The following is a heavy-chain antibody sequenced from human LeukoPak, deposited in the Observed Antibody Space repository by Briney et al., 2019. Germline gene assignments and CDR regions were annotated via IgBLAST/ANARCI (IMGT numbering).Heavy chain of an antibody. CDR1: GFIFSTYW. CDR3: ARCTASCYANAFDV. V-gene: IGHV3-74*01. Sequence: GGSLRLSCGASGFIFSTYWMHWVRQAPGKGLVWVSRINSDGSSTIYADSVKGRFTISRDNAKNTLFLQMNSLRAEDTAVYYCARCTASCYANAFDVWGQGTLLTVSS. J-gene: IGHJ3*01. CDR2: INSDGSST. D-gene: IGHD2-2*01.